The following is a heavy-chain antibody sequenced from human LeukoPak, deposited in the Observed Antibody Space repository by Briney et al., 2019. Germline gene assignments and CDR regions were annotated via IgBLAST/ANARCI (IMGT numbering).Heavy chain of an antibody. J-gene: IGHJ5*02. D-gene: IGHD2-2*01. V-gene: IGHV5-51*01. CDR1: GDRFTSYW. Sequence: GESLKISCKAAGDRFTSYWIGWVRQMPGKGLEWMGIIHPADSETLYSPSLQGQVTISADKSISTAYLQWSSLKASDTAMYYCARFTGGSSTSSKDVFDPWGQGTLVTVSS. CDR2: IHPADSET. CDR3: ARFTGGSSTSSKDVFDP.